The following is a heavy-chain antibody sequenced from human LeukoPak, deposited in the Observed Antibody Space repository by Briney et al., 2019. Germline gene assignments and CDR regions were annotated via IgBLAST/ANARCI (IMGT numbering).Heavy chain of an antibody. CDR1: GGSISSYY. J-gene: IGHJ4*02. CDR3: AREDGYYFDY. V-gene: IGHV4-59*01. D-gene: IGHD5-24*01. Sequence: SETLSLTCTVSGGSISSYYWSWIRQPPGKGLEWIGYIYFSGSTNYNPSLRSRVTVSVDTSKNQSSLKLSSVTAADTAVYYCAREDGYYFDYWGQGILVTVSS. CDR2: IYFSGST.